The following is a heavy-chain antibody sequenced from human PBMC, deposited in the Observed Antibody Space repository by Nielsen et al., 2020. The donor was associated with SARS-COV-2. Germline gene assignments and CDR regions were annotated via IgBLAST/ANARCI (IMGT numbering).Heavy chain of an antibody. Sequence: SETLSLTCAVYGGSFSGYYWSWIRQPPGKGLEWIGEIHHSGSTKYNPSLKSRVTISVDTSKNQFSLKLSSVTAADTAVYYCACLVDYYYYYMDVWGKGTTVTVSS. CDR1: GGSFSGYY. CDR3: ACLVDYYYYYMDV. D-gene: IGHD2-2*01. CDR2: IHHSGST. J-gene: IGHJ6*03. V-gene: IGHV4-34*01.